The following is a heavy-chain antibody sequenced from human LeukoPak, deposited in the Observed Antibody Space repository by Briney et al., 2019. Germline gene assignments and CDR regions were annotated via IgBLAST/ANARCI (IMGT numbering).Heavy chain of an antibody. J-gene: IGHJ4*02. V-gene: IGHV3-15*01. D-gene: IGHD1-1*01. CDR2: IKSTDDGGAI. CDR3: TTGLIFTAGTLF. CDR1: GFSFSDAW. Sequence: GGSLRLSCAASGFSFSDAWMSWVRQAPGKGLEWVGRIKSTDDGGAIDYAAPVKGRFTISRDDSKHTVYLQMDRLKTEDPALYYCTTGLIFTAGTLFWGQGTLVTVSS.